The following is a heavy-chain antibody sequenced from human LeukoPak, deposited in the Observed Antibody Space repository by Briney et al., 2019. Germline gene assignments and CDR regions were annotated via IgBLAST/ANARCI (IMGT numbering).Heavy chain of an antibody. CDR1: GGSFSSNI. V-gene: IGHV1-69*05. D-gene: IGHD2-2*01. Sequence: ASVKVSCKASGGSFSSNIIGWVRQAPGQGLEWMGGIVPIFGKTKYAQKFQGRVTITTDESSSTAYMELNSLRSDDTAIYYCARGWGIPAPISWFDPWGQGTLVTVSS. CDR2: IVPIFGKT. J-gene: IGHJ5*02. CDR3: ARGWGIPAPISWFDP.